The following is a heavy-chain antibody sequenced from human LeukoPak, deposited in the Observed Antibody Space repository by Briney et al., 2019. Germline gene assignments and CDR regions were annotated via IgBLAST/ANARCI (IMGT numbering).Heavy chain of an antibody. Sequence: VGSPRLSRAPPGFSPCINNINSVPHAPRKRLECGSVIYSDGITYYADYVKGRFTISRQSSENTLHLQINSLRAEDTAVYYCARGAGTSGGYWYSEQCHFDCWGQGTLVTVSS. CDR2: IYSDGIT. CDR1: GFSPCINN. CDR3: ARGAGTSGGYWYSEQCHFDC. D-gene: IGHD1-26*01. V-gene: IGHV3-66*01. J-gene: IGHJ4*02.